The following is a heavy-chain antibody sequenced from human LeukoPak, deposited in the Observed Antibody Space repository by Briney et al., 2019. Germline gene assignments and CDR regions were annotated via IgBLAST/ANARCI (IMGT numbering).Heavy chain of an antibody. CDR2: IIPIFGTA. Sequence: ASVKVSCKASGGTFSSYAISWVRQAPGQGLEWMGGIIPIFGTANYAQKFQGRATITADESTSTAYMELSSLRSEDTAVYYCARASSSWYATFDYWGQGTLVTVSS. V-gene: IGHV1-69*01. D-gene: IGHD6-13*01. J-gene: IGHJ4*02. CDR3: ARASSSWYATFDY. CDR1: GGTFSSYA.